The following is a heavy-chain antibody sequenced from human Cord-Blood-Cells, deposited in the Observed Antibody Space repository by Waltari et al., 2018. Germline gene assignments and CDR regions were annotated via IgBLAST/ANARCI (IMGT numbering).Heavy chain of an antibody. CDR3: ATTVTNWFDP. D-gene: IGHD4-17*01. Sequence: QVQLQESGPGLVKPSETLSLTCTVSGYSISSGYYWGWIRQPPGKGLEWIGGIYHRGRTLYSPSLKSRVTISVDTSKNQFSLKLSSVTAADTAVYYCATTVTNWFDPWGQGTLVTVSS. V-gene: IGHV4-38-2*02. CDR2: IYHRGRT. J-gene: IGHJ5*02. CDR1: GYSISSGYY.